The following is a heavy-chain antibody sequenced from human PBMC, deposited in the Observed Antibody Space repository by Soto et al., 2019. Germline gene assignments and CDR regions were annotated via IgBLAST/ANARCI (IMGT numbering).Heavy chain of an antibody. J-gene: IGHJ6*02. CDR3: ARDNYDILTGYRIYGMDV. V-gene: IGHV4-59*01. CDR1: GGSISSYY. D-gene: IGHD3-9*01. Sequence: PSETLSLTCTVSGGSISSYYWSWIRQPPGKGLEWIGYIYYSGSTNYNPSLKSRVTISVDTSKNQFSLKLSSVTAADTAVYYCARDNYDILTGYRIYGMDVWGQGTTVTVSS. CDR2: IYYSGST.